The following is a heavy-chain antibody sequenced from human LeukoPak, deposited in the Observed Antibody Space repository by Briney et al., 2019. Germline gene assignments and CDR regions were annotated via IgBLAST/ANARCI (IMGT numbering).Heavy chain of an antibody. CDR3: ARANVGGIVVVPTAIRDVWFDP. J-gene: IGHJ5*02. V-gene: IGHV4-31*03. CDR2: IYYSGST. Sequence: SETLSLTCTVSGGSISSGGYYWSWIRQHPGDGLEWIGYIYYSGSTYYNPSLKSRVTISVDKSKNQFSLKLSSVTAADTAVYYCARANVGGIVVVPTAIRDVWFDPWGQGTLVTVSS. CDR1: GGSISSGGYY. D-gene: IGHD2-2*02.